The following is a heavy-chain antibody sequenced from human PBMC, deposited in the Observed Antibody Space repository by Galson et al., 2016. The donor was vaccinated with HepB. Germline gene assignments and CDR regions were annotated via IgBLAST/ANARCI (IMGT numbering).Heavy chain of an antibody. J-gene: IGHJ3*02. V-gene: IGHV1-2*04. CDR1: GYTFTGYY. CDR3: ARDNSGAFDI. Sequence: SVKVSCKASGYTFTGYYLHWVRQAPGQGLEWMGWINPNSGGTKYAQKFQGWVTMTRDTSISTAYMELSRLTSDDTAVYYCARDNSGAFDIWGQGTMVTVPS. CDR2: INPNSGGT. D-gene: IGHD1-26*01.